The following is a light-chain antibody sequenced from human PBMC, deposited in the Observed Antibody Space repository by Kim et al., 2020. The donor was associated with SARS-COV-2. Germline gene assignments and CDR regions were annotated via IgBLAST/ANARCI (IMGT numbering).Light chain of an antibody. V-gene: IGKV1-5*03. Sequence: DIQMTQSPPTLSASVGDRVTITCRASQTIGNWLAWYQHKSGKAPKLLIYKASSLESGVPSRFSGSGSGTEFTLTISSLQPDDFATYYCQQFDSSPSSFGQGTKLEI. CDR2: KAS. CDR1: QTIGNW. J-gene: IGKJ2*03. CDR3: QQFDSSPSS.